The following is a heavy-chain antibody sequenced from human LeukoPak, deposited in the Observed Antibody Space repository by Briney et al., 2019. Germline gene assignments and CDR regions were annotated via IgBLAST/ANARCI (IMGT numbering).Heavy chain of an antibody. J-gene: IGHJ5*02. CDR2: INPNSGGT. Sequence: ASVKVSCKASGYTLTGYYMYWVRQAPGQGLECLGRINPNSGGTNYAQKFQGRVTMTRDTSISTAYMELSRLRSDDTAVYYCARGLYGDQNWFDPWGQGTLVTVSS. CDR1: GYTLTGYY. CDR3: ARGLYGDQNWFDP. D-gene: IGHD4-17*01. V-gene: IGHV1-2*06.